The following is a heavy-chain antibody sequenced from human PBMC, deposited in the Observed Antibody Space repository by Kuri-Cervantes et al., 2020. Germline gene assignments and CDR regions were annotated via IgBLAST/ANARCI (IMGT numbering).Heavy chain of an antibody. J-gene: IGHJ4*02. V-gene: IGHV3-21*01. CDR3: XRSSGCSSTXXYAPPVLXXXWLGVDY. CDR2: LGXXHDYI. D-gene: IGHD2-2*01. Sequence: GESLKIXXTVSXXXFSSYTMXXVRLAPGKGLEWVSSLGXXHDYIHYADXVKXRFTISRDNAKNSMYLQMNSLRGGDTAVCDCXRSSGCSSTXXYAPPVLXXXWLGVDYWGQGTLVTVSS. CDR1: XXXFSSYT.